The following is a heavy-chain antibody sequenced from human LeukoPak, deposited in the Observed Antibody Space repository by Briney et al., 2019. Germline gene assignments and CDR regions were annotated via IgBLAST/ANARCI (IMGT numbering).Heavy chain of an antibody. Sequence: GGSLRLSCAASGFTFDDYAMHWVRQAPGKGLEWVSGISWNSGSIGYADSVKGRLTISRDNAKNSLYLQMNSLRAEDMALYYCAKGTDSSVDDAFDIWGQGTMVTVSS. V-gene: IGHV3-9*03. J-gene: IGHJ3*02. D-gene: IGHD3-22*01. CDR1: GFTFDDYA. CDR3: AKGTDSSVDDAFDI. CDR2: ISWNSGSI.